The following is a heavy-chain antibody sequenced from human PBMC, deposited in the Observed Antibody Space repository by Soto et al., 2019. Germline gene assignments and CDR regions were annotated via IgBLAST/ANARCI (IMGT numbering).Heavy chain of an antibody. V-gene: IGHV1-3*01. CDR2: IIAINGNT. D-gene: IGHD6-25*01. CDR3: ARVGYSTRYYYYGMDV. Sequence: GASVKVSCKASGYTFTSYAMHWVRQAPGQRLEWMGWIIAINGNTNYAQKFQGRVTMTADESTSTAYMELSSLRSEDTAVYYCARVGYSTRYYYYGMDVWGQGTTVTVSS. CDR1: GYTFTSYA. J-gene: IGHJ6*02.